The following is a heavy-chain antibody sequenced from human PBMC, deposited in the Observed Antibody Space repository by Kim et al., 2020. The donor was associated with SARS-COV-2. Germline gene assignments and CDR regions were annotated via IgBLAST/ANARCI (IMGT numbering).Heavy chain of an antibody. Sequence: ASVKVSCKTSGYSFSNFAMNWLRQAPGQGLEWLGWINTATGRPTYAPGLTGRFVFSSDTSATTSYLQINSLKAEDTAVYVCATDGDCGVSGCFHGMDVWG. D-gene: IGHD6-19*01. CDR2: INTATGRP. CDR1: GYSFSNFA. J-gene: IGHJ6*02. CDR3: ATDGDCGVSGCFHGMDV. V-gene: IGHV7-4-1*02.